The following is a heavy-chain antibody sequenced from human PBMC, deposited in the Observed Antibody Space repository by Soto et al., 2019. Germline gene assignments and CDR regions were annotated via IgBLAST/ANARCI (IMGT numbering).Heavy chain of an antibody. CDR1: GVTFSSYG. CDR3: ATGLDYGDYHLYYYYGMDV. CDR2: ITYDGSKK. V-gene: IGHV3-30*03. D-gene: IGHD4-17*01. Sequence: QVQLVESGGGVVQPGRSLRLSCAASGVTFSSYGMHWVRQAPGTGLEWVAVITYDGSKKYYADSVKGRFNISRDNSKNTLYLQMNSLRAEDTAVYYCATGLDYGDYHLYYYYGMDVWGQGTTVTVS. J-gene: IGHJ6*02.